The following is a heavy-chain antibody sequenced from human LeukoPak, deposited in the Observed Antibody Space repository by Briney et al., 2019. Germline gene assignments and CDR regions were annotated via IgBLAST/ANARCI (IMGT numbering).Heavy chain of an antibody. D-gene: IGHD3-22*01. CDR3: ARDNYDSSGYYFD. CDR1: GFAFNDHS. CDR2: ISSSGSTT. J-gene: IGHJ4*02. Sequence: GGSLRLSCAASGFAFNDHSMNWVRQAPGKGLEWVSYISSSGSTTHYADSVKGRFTISRDNAKKSLYLQMNSLRAEDTAVYYCARDNYDSSGYYFDWGQGTLVTVSS. V-gene: IGHV3-48*04.